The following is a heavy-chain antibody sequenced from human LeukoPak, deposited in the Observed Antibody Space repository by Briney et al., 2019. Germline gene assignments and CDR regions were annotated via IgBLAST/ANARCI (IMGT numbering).Heavy chain of an antibody. V-gene: IGHV4-59*01. J-gene: IGHJ6*03. CDR1: GGSISSYY. Sequence: SETLSLTCTVSGGSISSYYWSWIRQPPGKGLEWIGYIYYSGSTNYNPSLKSRVTISVDTSKSLFSLRLRSVTAADTAVYFCARGRVSSSTWYSTYYYYFYMDVWGKGTTVTVSS. D-gene: IGHD1-1*01. CDR3: ARGRVSSSTWYSTYYYYFYMDV. CDR2: IYYSGST.